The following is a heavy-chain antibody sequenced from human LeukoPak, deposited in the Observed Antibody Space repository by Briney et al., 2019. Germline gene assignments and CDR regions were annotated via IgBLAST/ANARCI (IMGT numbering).Heavy chain of an antibody. V-gene: IGHV3-74*01. CDR1: GFTFSSYW. Sequence: PGGSLRLSCAASGFTFSSYWMHWVRQAPGKGLVWVSRINIDGSSTSYADSVRGRFTVSRDNAKNTLYLQLNSLRAEDTAVYYCVRDSRVVVAGSALDYWGQGTLVTVSS. CDR3: VRDSRVVVAGSALDY. CDR2: INIDGSST. D-gene: IGHD6-19*01. J-gene: IGHJ4*02.